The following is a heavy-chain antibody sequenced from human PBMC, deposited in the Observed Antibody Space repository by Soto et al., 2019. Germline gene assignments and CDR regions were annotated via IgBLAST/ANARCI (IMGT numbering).Heavy chain of an antibody. J-gene: IGHJ6*02. V-gene: IGHV4-30-4*01. Sequence: PSETLSLTCTLSGGSMNSGDLHWSWIRQSPGKGLEWIGHISASGTIFYSPTLKSRLSISRDTSNNQFSLRLRSVAAADTAVYFCARVNKFMESSVARNNYRAMDVWGQGTTVTVSS. CDR2: ISASGTI. D-gene: IGHD3-16*02. CDR1: GGSMNSGDLH. CDR3: ARVNKFMESSVARNNYRAMDV.